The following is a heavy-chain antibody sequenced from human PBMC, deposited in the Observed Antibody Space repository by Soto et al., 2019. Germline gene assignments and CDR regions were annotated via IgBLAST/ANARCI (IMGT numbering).Heavy chain of an antibody. Sequence: NPSGALSVTCTVSGGSISSYYWSWIRQPPGKGLEGIGYIYYSGSTNYNPSLKSRVTISVDTSKNQFSLKLSSVTAADTAVYYCARQGIAAGFDYWVQGTLVTVSP. CDR1: GGSISSYY. CDR2: IYYSGST. J-gene: IGHJ4*02. CDR3: ARQGIAAGFDY. D-gene: IGHD2-15*01. V-gene: IGHV4-59*01.